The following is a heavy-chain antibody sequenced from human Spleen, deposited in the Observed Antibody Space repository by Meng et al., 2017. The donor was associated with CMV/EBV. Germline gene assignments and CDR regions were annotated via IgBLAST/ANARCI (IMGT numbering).Heavy chain of an antibody. V-gene: IGHV3-11*04. CDR2: ISSSGSTI. J-gene: IGHJ4*02. CDR1: GFPFSDYY. Sequence: SGFPFSDYYMSWIRQAPGKGLEWVSYISSSGSTIYYADSVKGRFTISRDNAKNSLYLQMNSLRAEDTAVYYCARDPYHLVVPATELRNWGQGTLVTVSS. CDR3: ARDPYHLVVPATELRN. D-gene: IGHD2-2*01.